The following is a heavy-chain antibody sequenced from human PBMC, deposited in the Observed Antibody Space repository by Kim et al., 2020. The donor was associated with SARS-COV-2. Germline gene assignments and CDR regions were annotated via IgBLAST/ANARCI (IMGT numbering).Heavy chain of an antibody. Sequence: SVKGRFTISRDNAKNSLYLQMNSLRAEDTAVYYCARGPQQWLVYYYGMDVWGQGTTVTVSS. D-gene: IGHD6-19*01. CDR3: ARGPQQWLVYYYGMDV. V-gene: IGHV3-48*03. J-gene: IGHJ6*02.